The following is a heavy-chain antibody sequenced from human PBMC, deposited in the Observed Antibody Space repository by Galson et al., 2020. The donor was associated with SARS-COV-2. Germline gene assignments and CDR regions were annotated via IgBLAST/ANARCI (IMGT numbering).Heavy chain of an antibody. CDR1: GFNVRSIY. J-gene: IGHJ4*02. V-gene: IGHV3-53*01. CDR2: ISSGGST. Sequence: GESLKISCAASGFNVRSIYMSWVRQAPGKGLEWVSHISSGGSTSSTDSVRGRFTISRDTAKNTLFLQMNNLRDDDTAVYYCARGPRNSLDGGGYSDYWGQGVLCTISS. CDR3: ARGPRNSLDGGGYSDY. D-gene: IGHD3-22*01.